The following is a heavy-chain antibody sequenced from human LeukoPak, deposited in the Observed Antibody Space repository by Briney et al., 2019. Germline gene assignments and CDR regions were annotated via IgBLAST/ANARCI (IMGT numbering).Heavy chain of an antibody. CDR2: IYYSGST. CDR3: ARDPGPYCSSTSCYFGNWFDP. Sequence: SQTLSLTCTVSGGSISSGDYYWSWIRQPPGKGLEWIGYIYYSGSTYYNPSLKSRVTISVDTSKNQFSLKLSSVTTADTAVYYRARDPGPYCSSTSCYFGNWFDPWGQGTLVTVSS. V-gene: IGHV4-30-4*08. D-gene: IGHD2-2*01. CDR1: GGSISSGDYY. J-gene: IGHJ5*02.